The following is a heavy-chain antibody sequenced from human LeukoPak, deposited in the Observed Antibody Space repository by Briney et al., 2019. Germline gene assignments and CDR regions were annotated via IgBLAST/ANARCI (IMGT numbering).Heavy chain of an antibody. CDR1: GYSISAGYF. Sequence: SETLSLTCVISGYSISAGYFWGWIRQSPVKGLEWIGSVHHTGSNYYNPSLKSRVTISIDTSKNHFSLNLTSVTAADTAVFFCARVIVTATHVPDAFDLWGQGILVTVSS. D-gene: IGHD1-26*01. CDR2: VHHTGSN. CDR3: ARVIVTATHVPDAFDL. V-gene: IGHV4-38-2*01. J-gene: IGHJ3*01.